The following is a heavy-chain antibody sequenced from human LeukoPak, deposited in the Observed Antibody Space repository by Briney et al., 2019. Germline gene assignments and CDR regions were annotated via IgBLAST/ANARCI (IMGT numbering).Heavy chain of an antibody. V-gene: IGHV1-69*05. CDR2: IIPIFGTA. D-gene: IGHD1-26*01. J-gene: IGHJ4*02. CDR3: GVGATPKRQLDY. Sequence: SVKVSCKXSGGTFSSYAISWVRQSPGQGLERMGRIIPIFGTANYAQKFQGRVTITTDESTSTAYMELSSLRSEDTAVYYYGVGATPKRQLDYWGQGTLVTVSS. CDR1: GGTFSSYA.